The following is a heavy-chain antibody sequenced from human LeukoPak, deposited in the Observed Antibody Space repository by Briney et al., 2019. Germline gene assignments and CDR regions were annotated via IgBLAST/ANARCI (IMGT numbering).Heavy chain of an antibody. CDR3: ARGMTASLRANAGFDI. CDR2: INWNGGTT. CDR1: GFTSDDHG. Sequence: GGSLRLSCAASGFTSDDHGMNWVRQAPGKGLEWVSGINWNGGTTGYGDSVKGRFTISRDNAKNSLYLQMNSLRAEDTALYHCARGMTASLRANAGFDIWGQGTTVAVSS. D-gene: IGHD2-21*02. V-gene: IGHV3-20*01. J-gene: IGHJ3*02.